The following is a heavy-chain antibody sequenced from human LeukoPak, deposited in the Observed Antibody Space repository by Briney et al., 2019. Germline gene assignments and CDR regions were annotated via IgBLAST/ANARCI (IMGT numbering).Heavy chain of an antibody. CDR3: ARASGIAAAGTYDY. V-gene: IGHV4-38-2*02. D-gene: IGHD6-13*01. J-gene: IGHJ4*02. CDR1: GYSISSGYY. CDR2: IYHSGST. Sequence: SETLSLTCTVSGYSISSGYYWDWIRQPPGKGLEWIGSIYHSGSTYYNPSLKSRVTISVDTSKNQFSLKLSSVTAADTAVYYCARASGIAAAGTYDYWGQGTLVTVSS.